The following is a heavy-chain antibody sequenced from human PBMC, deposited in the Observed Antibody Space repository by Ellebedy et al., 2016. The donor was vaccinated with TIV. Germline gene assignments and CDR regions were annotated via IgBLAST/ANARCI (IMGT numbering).Heavy chain of an antibody. Sequence: ASVKVSXXASGYTFTGYYMHWVRQAPGQGLEWMGWINPNSGGTNYAQKFQGRVTMTRDTSISTAYMELSRLRSDDTAVYYCAKDIRAGSNYYYYGMDVWGQGTTVTVSS. CDR2: INPNSGGT. V-gene: IGHV1-2*02. J-gene: IGHJ6*02. D-gene: IGHD5-24*01. CDR1: GYTFTGYY. CDR3: AKDIRAGSNYYYYGMDV.